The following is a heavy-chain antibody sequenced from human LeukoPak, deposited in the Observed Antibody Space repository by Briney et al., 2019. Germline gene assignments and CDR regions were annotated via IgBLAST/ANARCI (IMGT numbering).Heavy chain of an antibody. D-gene: IGHD3-10*01. CDR3: ARAYYGSGSYGDY. V-gene: IGHV1-69*04. J-gene: IGHJ4*02. CDR2: IIPTLEVA. CDR1: GGTFSSYA. Sequence: SVKVSCKASGGTFSSYAITWVRQAPGQGLEWMGRIIPTLEVANYAQKFQGRVTITADKSTSTAYMELSSLRPEDTAVYYCARAYYGSGSYGDYWGQGTLVTVSS.